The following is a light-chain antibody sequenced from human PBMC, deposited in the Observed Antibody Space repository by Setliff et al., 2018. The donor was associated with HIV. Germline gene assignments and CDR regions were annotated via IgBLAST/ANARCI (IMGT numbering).Light chain of an antibody. CDR3: CSYTSSLTDV. J-gene: IGLJ1*01. CDR2: DVT. Sequence: QSALAQPASVSGSPGQSITLSCTGTSSDVGSYNFVSWYQQHPGRAPKLMIYDVTKRPSGVSDRFSGSKSGNTASLRISGLQTEDEADYYCCSYTSSLTDVVGTGTKGTVL. V-gene: IGLV2-14*03. CDR1: SSDVGSYNF.